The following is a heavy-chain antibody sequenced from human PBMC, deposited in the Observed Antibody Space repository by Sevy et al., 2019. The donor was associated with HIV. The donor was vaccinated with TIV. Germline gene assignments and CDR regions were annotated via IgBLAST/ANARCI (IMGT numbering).Heavy chain of an antibody. J-gene: IGHJ2*01. CDR1: GFTVSSNY. Sequence: GGSLRLSCAVSGFTVSSNYMSWVRQAPGKGLEWVSVIYTDGSTFYADSLKGRFTISGDNSKNTLYLQMNSLRAEDTAVYYCARLPYGNYWYFDLWGRGTLVTVSS. CDR3: ARLPYGNYWYFDL. V-gene: IGHV3-53*01. CDR2: IYTDGST. D-gene: IGHD3-10*01.